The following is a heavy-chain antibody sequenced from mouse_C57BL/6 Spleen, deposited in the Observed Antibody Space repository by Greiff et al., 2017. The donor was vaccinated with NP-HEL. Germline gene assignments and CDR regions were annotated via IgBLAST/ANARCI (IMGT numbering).Heavy chain of an antibody. J-gene: IGHJ2*01. V-gene: IGHV1-22*01. CDR1: GYTFTDYN. D-gene: IGHD2-2*01. CDR2: INPNNGGT. Sequence: EVQLQQSGPELVKPGASVKMSCKASGYTFTDYNMHWVKQSHGKSLEWIGYINPNNGGTSYNQKFKGKATLTVNKSSSTAYMELRSLTSEDSAVYYCARGGRGDYGYDFDYWGQGTTLTVSS. CDR3: ARGGRGDYGYDFDY.